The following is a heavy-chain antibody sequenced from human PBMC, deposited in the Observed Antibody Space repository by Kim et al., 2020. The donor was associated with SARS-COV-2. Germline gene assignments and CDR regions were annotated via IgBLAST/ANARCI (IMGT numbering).Heavy chain of an antibody. D-gene: IGHD6-19*01. J-gene: IGHJ4*02. V-gene: IGHV3-74*01. CDR3: ARRQFTSGWYYFAY. Sequence: YADSGKGRFTISRDNAQNTMYLQMSSLRAEDTAVYYCARRQFTSGWYYFAYWGQGTLVTVSS.